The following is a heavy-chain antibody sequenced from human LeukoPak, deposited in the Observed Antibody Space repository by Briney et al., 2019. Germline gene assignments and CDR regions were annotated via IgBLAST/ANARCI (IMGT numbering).Heavy chain of an antibody. J-gene: IGHJ4*02. CDR2: INPSGGST. CDR3: ARDPSGSRFDY. Sequence: GASVKVSCKASGYTFTSYAMNWVRQAPGQGLEWMGIINPSGGSTSYAQKFQGRVTMTRDMSTSTVYMELSSLRSEDTAVYYCARDPSGSRFDYWGQGTLVTISS. CDR1: GYTFTSYA. V-gene: IGHV1-46*01. D-gene: IGHD1-26*01.